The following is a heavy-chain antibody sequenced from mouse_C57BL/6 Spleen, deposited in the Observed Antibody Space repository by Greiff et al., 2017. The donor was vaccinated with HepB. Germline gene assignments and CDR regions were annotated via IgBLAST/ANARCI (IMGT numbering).Heavy chain of an antibody. CDR2: IDPENGDT. CDR3: TTSNLDY. J-gene: IGHJ2*01. Sequence: DVHLVESGAELVRPGASVKLSCTASGFNIKDDYMHWVKQRPEQGLEWIGWIDPENGDTEYASKFQGKATITADTSSNTAYLQLSSLTSEDTAVYYCTTSNLDYWGQGTTLTVSS. D-gene: IGHD2-5*01. CDR1: GFNIKDDY. V-gene: IGHV14-4*01.